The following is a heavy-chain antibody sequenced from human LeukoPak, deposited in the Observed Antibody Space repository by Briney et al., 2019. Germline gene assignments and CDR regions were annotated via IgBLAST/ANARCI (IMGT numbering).Heavy chain of an antibody. CDR1: GFTFDDYA. Sequence: LRLSCAASGFTFDDYAMHWVRQAPGKGLEWIGYIYYSGSTYYNPSLKSRVTISVDTSKNQFSLKLSSVTAADTAVYYCARPTIFGVVTLDAFDIWGQGTMVTVSS. J-gene: IGHJ3*02. V-gene: IGHV4-30-2*03. CDR3: ARPTIFGVVTLDAFDI. CDR2: IYYSGST. D-gene: IGHD3-3*01.